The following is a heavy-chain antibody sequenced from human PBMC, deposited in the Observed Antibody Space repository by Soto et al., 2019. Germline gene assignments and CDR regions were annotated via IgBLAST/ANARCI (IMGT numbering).Heavy chain of an antibody. V-gene: IGHV4-59*01. CDR1: GGSISSYY. J-gene: IGHJ6*03. D-gene: IGHD1-1*01. CDR2: IYYSGST. Sequence: SETLSLTCTVSGGSISSYYWSWIRQPPGKGLEWIGYIYYSGSTNYNPSLKSRVTISVDTSKNQFSLKLSSVTAADTAVYYCARDIRIGSDNKNWNRRLSYYYYMDVWGKGTKVTVSS. CDR3: ARDIRIGSDNKNWNRRLSYYYYMDV.